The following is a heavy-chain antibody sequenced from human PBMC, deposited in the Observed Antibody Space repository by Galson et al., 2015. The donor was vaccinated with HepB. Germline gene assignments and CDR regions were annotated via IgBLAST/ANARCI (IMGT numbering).Heavy chain of an antibody. V-gene: IGHV3-48*01. J-gene: IGHJ5*02. CDR1: GFTFSNYS. CDR3: ARVSWQQLAKNWFDP. Sequence: SLRLSCAASGFTFSNYSMNWVRQAPGKGLEWLSYISSSSRTMFYADSVRGRFTISRDNAINSLYLEMNSLRAEDTAVYYCARVSWQQLAKNWFDPWGQGTLVTVSS. D-gene: IGHD6-13*01. CDR2: ISSSSRTM.